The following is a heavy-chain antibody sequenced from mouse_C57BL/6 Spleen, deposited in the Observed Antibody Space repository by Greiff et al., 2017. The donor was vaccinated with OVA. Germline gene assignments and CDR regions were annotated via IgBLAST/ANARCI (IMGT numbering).Heavy chain of an antibody. D-gene: IGHD1-1*01. CDR2: ISGGGGNT. Sequence: EVQRVESGGGLVKPGGSLKLSCAASGFTFSSYTMSWVRQTPEKRLEWVATISGGGGNTYYPDSVKGRFTISRDNAKNTLYLQMSSLRSEDTALYYCARQGAYYYGSSYYAMDYWGQGTSVTVSS. J-gene: IGHJ4*01. CDR3: ARQGAYYYGSSYYAMDY. CDR1: GFTFSSYT. V-gene: IGHV5-9*01.